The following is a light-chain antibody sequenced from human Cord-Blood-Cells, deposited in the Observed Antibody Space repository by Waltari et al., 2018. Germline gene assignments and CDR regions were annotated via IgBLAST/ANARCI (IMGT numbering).Light chain of an antibody. CDR3: QQRSNWPPLT. V-gene: IGKV3-11*01. CDR2: DAS. CDR1: QSVSSS. Sequence: EIVLTQSPATLSLSPGERATLSCRASQSVSSSLAWYQQNPGQAPRLLISDASNRATGSPARFSGSGSGTDFTLTISSLEPEDFAVYYCQQRSNWPPLTFGGGTKVEIK. J-gene: IGKJ4*01.